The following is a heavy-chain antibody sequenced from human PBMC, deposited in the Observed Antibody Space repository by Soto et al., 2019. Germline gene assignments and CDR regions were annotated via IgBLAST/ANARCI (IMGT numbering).Heavy chain of an antibody. Sequence: QVQLVESGGGVVQPGTSLRLSCAASGFSFSTSGMHWVRQAPGKGLEWAAIIRSDGSNIYYADSVKGRFTISRDNSKNTLYLQMSSLRAEDTALYYCARRTRQDFDNAYYGLDVWGQGTMVTVSS. J-gene: IGHJ6*02. CDR1: GFSFSTSG. CDR3: ARRTRQDFDNAYYGLDV. V-gene: IGHV3-33*01. CDR2: IRSDGSNI. D-gene: IGHD3-16*01.